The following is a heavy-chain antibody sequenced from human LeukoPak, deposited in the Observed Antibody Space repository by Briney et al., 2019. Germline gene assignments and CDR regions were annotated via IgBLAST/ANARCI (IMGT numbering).Heavy chain of an antibody. V-gene: IGHV3-23*01. CDR2: ISGSGGST. J-gene: IGHJ4*02. Sequence: PGGSLRLSCAASGFTFSSYAMSWVRQAPGKGLEWVSGISGSGGSTYYADSVKGRFTISRDNSKNTLYLQMNSLRAEDSALYYCAKQRSSGWDPFDYWGQGTLVTVSS. D-gene: IGHD6-19*01. CDR1: GFTFSSYA. CDR3: AKQRSSGWDPFDY.